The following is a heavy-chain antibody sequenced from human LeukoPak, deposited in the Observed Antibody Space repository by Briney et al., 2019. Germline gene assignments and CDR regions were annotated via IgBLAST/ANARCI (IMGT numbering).Heavy chain of an antibody. V-gene: IGHV1-2*02. CDR2: INPISGGT. CDR3: ARDFQRGYYYDSSGYSDY. J-gene: IGHJ4*02. Sequence: ASVKVSCKASGYTFTGYYMHWVRQAPGQGLEWMGWINPISGGTNYAQKFQGRVTMTRDTSISTAYMELSRLRSDDTAVYYCARDFQRGYYYDSSGYSDYWGQGTLVTVSS. CDR1: GYTFTGYY. D-gene: IGHD3-22*01.